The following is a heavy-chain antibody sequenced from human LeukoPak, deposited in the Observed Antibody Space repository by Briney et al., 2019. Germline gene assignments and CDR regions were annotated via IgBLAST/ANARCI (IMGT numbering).Heavy chain of an antibody. CDR2: ISGSGNTT. Sequence: GGSLRLSCAASQFTFSNYAMSWVRQAPGKGLEWVSAISGSGNTTYFGDSMTGRFTISRDNPKNTVYLQMNSLSAEDTAVYYCAKGPAPYCSGGSCYSPHWYFDLWGRGTLVTVSS. D-gene: IGHD2-15*01. CDR3: AKGPAPYCSGGSCYSPHWYFDL. V-gene: IGHV3-23*01. CDR1: QFTFSNYA. J-gene: IGHJ2*01.